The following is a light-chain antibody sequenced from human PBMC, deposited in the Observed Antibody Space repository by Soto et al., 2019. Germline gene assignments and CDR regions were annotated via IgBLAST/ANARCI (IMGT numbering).Light chain of an antibody. V-gene: IGKV3-15*01. J-gene: IGKJ1*01. CDR1: QSLRSN. Sequence: EVVMTKSPDTLSVSPGERVTLSCRASQSLRSNLAWYQQKPGQAPRLLIYGASTRATGIPARFSGSGSGTDFPLTISSLQTDDFAVYYCQQYNNFWTFGQGTKVEIK. CDR2: GAS. CDR3: QQYNNFWT.